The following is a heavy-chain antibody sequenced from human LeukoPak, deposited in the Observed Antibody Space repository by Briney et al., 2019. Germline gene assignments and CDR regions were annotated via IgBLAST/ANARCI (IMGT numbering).Heavy chain of an antibody. Sequence: PGGSLRLSCAASGFTFSSYSMNWVRQTPGKGLEWVSSISSSSSYIYYADSVKGRFTISRDNAKNSLYLQMNSLRAEDTAVYYCARARGYSYGPLDPWGQGTLVTVSS. V-gene: IGHV3-21*01. CDR2: ISSSSSYI. CDR1: GFTFSSYS. J-gene: IGHJ5*02. CDR3: ARARGYSYGPLDP. D-gene: IGHD5-18*01.